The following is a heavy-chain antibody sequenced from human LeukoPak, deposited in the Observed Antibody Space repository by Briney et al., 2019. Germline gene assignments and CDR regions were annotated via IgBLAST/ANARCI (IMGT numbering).Heavy chain of an antibody. J-gene: IGHJ4*02. CDR1: GFTFSSYS. CDR2: INSSSSDI. Sequence: GVSLRLYCAASGFTFSSYSMNWVRQAPGKGLKWVSSINSSSSDIYYADSVKGRFTISRDNAKNSLYLQMNSLRAEDTAVYYCASCIAVAGTFDYWGQGTLVTVSS. V-gene: IGHV3-21*01. D-gene: IGHD6-19*01. CDR3: ASCIAVAGTFDY.